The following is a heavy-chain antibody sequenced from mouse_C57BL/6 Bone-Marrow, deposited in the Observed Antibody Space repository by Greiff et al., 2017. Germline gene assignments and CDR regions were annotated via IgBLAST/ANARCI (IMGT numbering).Heavy chain of an antibody. J-gene: IGHJ4*01. Sequence: QVQLQQPGAELVKPGASVTLSCKASGYTFTSYWMHWVKQRPGQGLEWIGMIHPNSGSTNYNEKFKSKATLTVDKSSRTAYMQLSSLTSEDSAVYCCAIYYYGSSHAMDYWGQGTSVTVSS. CDR2: IHPNSGST. D-gene: IGHD1-1*01. CDR1: GYTFTSYW. V-gene: IGHV1-64*01. CDR3: AIYYYGSSHAMDY.